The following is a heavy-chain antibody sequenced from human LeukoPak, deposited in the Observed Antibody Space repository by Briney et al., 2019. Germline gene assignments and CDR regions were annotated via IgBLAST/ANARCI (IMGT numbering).Heavy chain of an antibody. CDR1: GGSFSGYY. J-gene: IGHJ5*02. CDR3: AREYPLITIFGVVIKGWFDP. D-gene: IGHD3-3*01. V-gene: IGHV4-34*01. CDR2: INHSGST. Sequence: PSETLSLTCAVYGGSFSGYYWSWIRQPPGKGLEWIGEINHSGSTNYNPSLKSRVTISVDTSKNQFSLKLSSVTAADTAVYYCAREYPLITIFGVVIKGWFDPWGQGTLVTVSS.